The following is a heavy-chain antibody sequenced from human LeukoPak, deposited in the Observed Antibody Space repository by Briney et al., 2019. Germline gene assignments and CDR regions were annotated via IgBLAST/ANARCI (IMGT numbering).Heavy chain of an antibody. J-gene: IGHJ4*02. D-gene: IGHD1-1*01. CDR2: IYTSGNT. CDR3: ARIGNYYFDY. Sequence: SETLSLTCTVSGGSISGYYWSWIRQPAGKGLEWIGRIYTSGNTNYNPPLKSRVTMSVDTSKNQFSLKLSSVTAADTAVYFCARIGNYYFDYWGQGTLVTVSS. CDR1: GGSISGYY. V-gene: IGHV4-4*07.